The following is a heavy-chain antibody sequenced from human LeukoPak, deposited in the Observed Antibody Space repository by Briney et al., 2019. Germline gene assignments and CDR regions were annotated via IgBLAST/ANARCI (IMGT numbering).Heavy chain of an antibody. Sequence: ASVKVSCKSSGYTFIDSYIHWVRQAPGQGLEWMGWIKPNGGGTQYAQKFQDRVTMTRDTSVSSTYMELSGLRSDDTAVYYRAREKPAVPGTYFDYWGQGSLVTVSS. D-gene: IGHD6-19*01. CDR2: IKPNGGGT. V-gene: IGHV1-2*02. J-gene: IGHJ4*02. CDR1: GYTFIDSY. CDR3: AREKPAVPGTYFDY.